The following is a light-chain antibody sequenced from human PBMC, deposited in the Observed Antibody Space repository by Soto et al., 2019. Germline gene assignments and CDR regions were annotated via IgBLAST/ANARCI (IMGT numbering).Light chain of an antibody. Sequence: DIQMTQSPSSLSASVGDRVTITCRASQSVSIYLNWYQQKPGKAPKLLIYAASNLESGVPSRFSGTGSATEFTLTISSRQPEDFATYYCQQSFSTVFTFGPGTKLEIK. V-gene: IGKV1-39*01. J-gene: IGKJ3*01. CDR2: AAS. CDR1: QSVSIY. CDR3: QQSFSTVFT.